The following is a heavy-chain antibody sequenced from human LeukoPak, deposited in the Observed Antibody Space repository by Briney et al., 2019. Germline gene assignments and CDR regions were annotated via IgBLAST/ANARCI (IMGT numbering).Heavy chain of an antibody. V-gene: IGHV3-21*01. CDR3: VRVNI. Sequence: GGSLRLSCAVSGFTFSSYSMNWVRQTPGKGLHWVASIGGTTGYIYYADSVRGRFTISRDNARNSLYLEMNSLRVEDTGIYYCVRVNIWGQGTLVIVSS. CDR1: GFTFSSYS. J-gene: IGHJ4*02. CDR2: IGGTTGYI.